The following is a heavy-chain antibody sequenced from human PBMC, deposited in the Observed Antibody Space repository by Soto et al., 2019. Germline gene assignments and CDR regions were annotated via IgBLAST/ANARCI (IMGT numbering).Heavy chain of an antibody. D-gene: IGHD3-9*01. CDR3: ARGWSYDILTGYSY. CDR1: GGTFNSYA. V-gene: IGHV1-69*13. Sequence: ASVKVSCKASGGTFNSYAISWVRQAPGQGLEWMGGIIPIFGTANYAQKFQGRVTITADESTSTAYMELSSLRSEDTAVYYCARGWSYDILTGYSYWGQGTLVTVSS. J-gene: IGHJ4*02. CDR2: IIPIFGTA.